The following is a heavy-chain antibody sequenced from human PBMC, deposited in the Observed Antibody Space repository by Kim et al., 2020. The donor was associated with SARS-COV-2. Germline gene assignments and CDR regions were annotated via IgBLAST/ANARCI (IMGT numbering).Heavy chain of an antibody. CDR3: AREQSPNTYYDFWSGYYTKDRGWSDAFDI. CDR2: ISAYNGNT. D-gene: IGHD3-3*01. CDR1: GYTFTSYG. J-gene: IGHJ3*02. V-gene: IGHV1-18*01. Sequence: ASVKVSCKASGYTFTSYGISWVRQAPGQGLEWMGWISAYNGNTNYAQKLQGRVTMTTDTSTSTAYMELRSLRSDDTAVYYCAREQSPNTYYDFWSGYYTKDRGWSDAFDIWGQGTMVTVSS.